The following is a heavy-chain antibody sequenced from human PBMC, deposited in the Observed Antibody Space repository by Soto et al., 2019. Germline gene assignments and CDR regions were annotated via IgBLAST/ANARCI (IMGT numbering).Heavy chain of an antibody. CDR2: IYSGGST. Sequence: GGSLRLSCAASGFTVSSNYMSWVRQAPGKGLEWVSVIYSGGSTYYADSVKGRFTISRDNSKNTLYLQMNSLRAEDTAVYYCARVGSYYYGSGSWYYFDYWGQGTLVTVSS. CDR3: ARVGSYYYGSGSWYYFDY. D-gene: IGHD3-10*01. J-gene: IGHJ4*02. V-gene: IGHV3-66*01. CDR1: GFTVSSNY.